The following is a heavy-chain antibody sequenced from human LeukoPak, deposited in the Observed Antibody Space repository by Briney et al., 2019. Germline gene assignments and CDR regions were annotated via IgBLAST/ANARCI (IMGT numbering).Heavy chain of an antibody. CDR1: GGTFSSYA. CDR2: ILPIFGTA. D-gene: IGHD2-2*01. Sequence: SVKVSCKASGGTFSSYAISWVRQAPGQGLEWMGGILPIFGTANYAQKFQGRVTITADESTSTAYMELSSLRSEDTAVYYCARDHSYCSSTSCSSLPTFWGQGTMVTVSS. V-gene: IGHV1-69*13. J-gene: IGHJ3*01. CDR3: ARDHSYCSSTSCSSLPTF.